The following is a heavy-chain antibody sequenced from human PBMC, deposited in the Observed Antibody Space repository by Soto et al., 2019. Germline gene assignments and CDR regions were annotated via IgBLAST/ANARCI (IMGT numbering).Heavy chain of an antibody. V-gene: IGHV3-23*01. CDR1: GFTFSSYG. D-gene: IGHD2-2*01. CDR3: AKFYCISTMCQAPAAKSTGGFEI. CDR2: ISGSGVST. J-gene: IGHJ3*02. Sequence: EPQLLESGGGLGHPGGSLRLSCAASGFTFSSYGMSWVRQAPGKGLEWVAAISGSGVSTYYADSVRGRSTISRDNSKNTVDLQMNSLRVEDTAVYYCAKFYCISTMCQAPAAKSTGGFEIWGQGTLVNVSS.